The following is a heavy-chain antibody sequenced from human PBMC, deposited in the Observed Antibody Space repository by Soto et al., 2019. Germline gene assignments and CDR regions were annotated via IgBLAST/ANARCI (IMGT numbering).Heavy chain of an antibody. J-gene: IGHJ6*02. CDR2: IIPVLGTP. CDR3: ASSAGLDHLLNYYGLNV. D-gene: IGHD6-13*01. CDR1: GGNFTSTA. Sequence: QVHLVQSSAEVNKPGSSVKVSCKASGGNFTSTAFSWVRQTPGQGLEWMGGIIPVLGTPNYAQKFQDRVTITADTPTTTVHRELSSLRSDDTAVYYCASSAGLDHLLNYYGLNVWGQGTTVTVSS. V-gene: IGHV1-69*14.